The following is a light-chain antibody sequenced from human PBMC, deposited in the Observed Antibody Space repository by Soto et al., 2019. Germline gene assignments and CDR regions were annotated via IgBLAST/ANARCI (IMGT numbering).Light chain of an antibody. CDR3: QQSYST. CDR1: QSISSY. Sequence: DMQMTQSPSSLSASVGDGVTITCRASQSISSYVSWYQQKPGKAPKLLIYAASRLQSGVPSRFSGSRSGTDFTLTISSLQPEDFATYYCQQSYSTFGQGTKVDIK. V-gene: IGKV1-39*01. CDR2: AAS. J-gene: IGKJ1*01.